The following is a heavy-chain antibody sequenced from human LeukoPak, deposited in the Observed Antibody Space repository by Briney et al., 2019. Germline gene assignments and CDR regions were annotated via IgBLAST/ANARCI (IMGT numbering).Heavy chain of an antibody. D-gene: IGHD3-10*01. Sequence: ASVKVSXKASGYTFTSYYMHWVRQAPGQGLEWMGIINPSGDSTSYAQKFQGRVTMTRDTSTSTVYMELSSLRSEDTAVYYCARDLRYYYGSGSYVGNYYYMDVWGKGTTVTVSS. CDR2: INPSGDST. J-gene: IGHJ6*03. CDR3: ARDLRYYYGSGSYVGNYYYMDV. V-gene: IGHV1-46*01. CDR1: GYTFTSYY.